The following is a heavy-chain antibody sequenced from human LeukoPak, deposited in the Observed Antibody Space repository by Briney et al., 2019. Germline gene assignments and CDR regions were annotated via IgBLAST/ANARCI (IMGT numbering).Heavy chain of an antibody. J-gene: IGHJ6*02. CDR1: GFTLSDYY. CDR3: ARDPLYNWNDPYYGMDV. V-gene: IGHV3-11*01. Sequence: GRSLRLSCAASGFTLSDYYMSWIRQAPGKGLEWVSYISSSGSTIYYADSVKGRFTISRDNAKNSLYLQMNSLRAEDTAVYYCARDPLYNWNDPYYGMDVWGQGTTVTVSS. CDR2: ISSSGSTI. D-gene: IGHD1-1*01.